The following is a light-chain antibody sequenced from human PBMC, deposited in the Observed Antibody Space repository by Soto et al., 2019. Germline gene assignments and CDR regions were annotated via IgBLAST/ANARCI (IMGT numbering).Light chain of an antibody. V-gene: IGKV3-15*01. J-gene: IGKJ1*01. CDR1: QIITSK. CDR2: GAS. CDR3: QHYNDWRWT. Sequence: EIVMTQSPATLSVSPGEGATLSCRAGQIITSKLAGYQQKPGQPPRLLIYGASTRATGVPARFSGSGSGTEFTLTISSLQSEDLAVYYCQHYNDWRWTFGQGTKVEIK.